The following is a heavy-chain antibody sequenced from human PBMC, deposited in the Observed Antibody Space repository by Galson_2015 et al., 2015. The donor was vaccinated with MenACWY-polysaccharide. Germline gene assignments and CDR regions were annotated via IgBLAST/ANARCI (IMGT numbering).Heavy chain of an antibody. Sequence: SLRLSCAASGFTVSRAYLSWVRQAPGKGLEWVSGIYGAGTATYADSVKSRCTISRDNSKNTVDIQINGLRVEDTAVYYCARTKEDSSGYYQDAFDGWGQGTVVTVSS. CDR2: IYGAGTA. CDR1: GFTVSRAY. CDR3: ARTKEDSSGYYQDAFDG. V-gene: IGHV3-53*01. J-gene: IGHJ3*01. D-gene: IGHD3-22*01.